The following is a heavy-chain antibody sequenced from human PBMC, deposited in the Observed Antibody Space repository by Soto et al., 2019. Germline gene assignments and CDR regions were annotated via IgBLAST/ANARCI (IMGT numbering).Heavy chain of an antibody. CDR3: AVAAVRDIMAQESSGMAV. V-gene: IGHV1-69*01. Sequence: QVQLVQSGAEVKTPGSSVKVSCKASGGTLSDYAISWVRQAPGQGLEWMGGIMPTVDSANYAQNFQGRLTISADESTSTANLELSSLRSDDTAVYYCAVAAVRDIMAQESSGMAVWGQWTTVIVSS. D-gene: IGHD3-10*01. CDR1: GGTLSDYA. CDR2: IMPTVDSA. J-gene: IGHJ6*02.